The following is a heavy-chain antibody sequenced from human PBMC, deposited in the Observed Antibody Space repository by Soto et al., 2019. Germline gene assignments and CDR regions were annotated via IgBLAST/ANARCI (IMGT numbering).Heavy chain of an antibody. CDR2: ISYDGTKT. CDR1: GFTFSIYA. Sequence: QVQLVESGGGVVQPGRSLRVSCAASGFTFSIYAMHWVRQAPGTGLEWVAVISYDGTKTYYADSVKGRFTISRDNSKNTVYLQMNSLRDEDTAVYYCAKDRGPRRQWLIDQFDYWGQGTLVTVSP. D-gene: IGHD6-19*01. J-gene: IGHJ4*02. V-gene: IGHV3-30*18. CDR3: AKDRGPRRQWLIDQFDY.